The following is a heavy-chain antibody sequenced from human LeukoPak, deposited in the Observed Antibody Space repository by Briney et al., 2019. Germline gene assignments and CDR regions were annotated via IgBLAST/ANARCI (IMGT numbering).Heavy chain of an antibody. J-gene: IGHJ6*03. CDR2: IYSGGST. V-gene: IGHV3-66*02. CDR3: ARGNDDFWSGYFYYYYYYMDV. Sequence: GGSLRLSCAASGFTVSSNYMSWVRQAPGKGLEGVSVIYSGGSTYYADSVKGGFTISRDNSKNTLYLQMNRLRSEDTAVYYCARGNDDFWSGYFYYYYYYMDVWGKGTTVTVSS. D-gene: IGHD3-3*01. CDR1: GFTVSSNY.